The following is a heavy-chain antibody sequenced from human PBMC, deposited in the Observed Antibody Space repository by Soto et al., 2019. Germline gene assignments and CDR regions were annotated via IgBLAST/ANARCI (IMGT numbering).Heavy chain of an antibody. CDR1: GFTFSNCG. CDR2: SAFDGNTK. CDR3: VKSKDLTGNDFKFDH. J-gene: IGHJ4*02. Sequence: GGSLRLSCAASGFTFSNCGMHWVRQAPGKGLEGVAVSAFDGNTKYYGDSVNGRFIVSRDNSKNILYVQMNSLQPEDTAVYYCVKSKDLTGNDFKFDHWGQGTLVTVSS. D-gene: IGHD3-9*01. V-gene: IGHV3-30*18.